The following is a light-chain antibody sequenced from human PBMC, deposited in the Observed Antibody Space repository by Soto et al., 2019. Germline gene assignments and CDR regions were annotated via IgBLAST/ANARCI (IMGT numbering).Light chain of an antibody. V-gene: IGKV3D-15*01. CDR3: QQYYHWGLS. CDR2: GSS. J-gene: IGKJ4*01. Sequence: VMTQSPANLSVSPGEGVTLFCRASQNVATNIAWYQVKPAQAPRLLIYGSSTRATGIPATFSGSGSGTHFSLNISSLQSEDSAVYYCQQYYHWGLSFGGGTKVEI. CDR1: QNVATN.